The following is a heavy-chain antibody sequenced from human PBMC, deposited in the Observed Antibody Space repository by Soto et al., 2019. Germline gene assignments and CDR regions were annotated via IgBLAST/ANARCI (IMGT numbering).Heavy chain of an antibody. Sequence: ASVKVSCKATGYSFTRHDINWLRQAAGQGLEWMWWMNPNSGNAVYAQKFQGRVTMTRNTSITTAYIEVTSLKSEDTAVYFCARGAYNYYFHWFDPWGQGTQV. CDR2: MNPNSGNA. CDR1: GYSFTRHD. D-gene: IGHD3-22*01. J-gene: IGHJ5*02. CDR3: ARGAYNYYFHWFDP. V-gene: IGHV1-8*01.